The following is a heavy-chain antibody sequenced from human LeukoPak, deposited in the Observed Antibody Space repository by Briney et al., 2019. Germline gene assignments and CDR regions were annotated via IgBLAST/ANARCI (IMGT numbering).Heavy chain of an antibody. CDR2: IRSDGSNK. J-gene: IGHJ4*02. Sequence: GGSLRLSCAGSGFSFSSYGMHWVRQAPGKGLEWMAFIRSDGSNKYYADSVKGRFTISRDNSKNKLYLQMNSLRAEDTAVYYCAKGSGSYLSPLYYFDYWGQGTLVTVSS. CDR3: AKGSGSYLSPLYYFDY. CDR1: GFSFSSYG. V-gene: IGHV3-30*02. D-gene: IGHD1-26*01.